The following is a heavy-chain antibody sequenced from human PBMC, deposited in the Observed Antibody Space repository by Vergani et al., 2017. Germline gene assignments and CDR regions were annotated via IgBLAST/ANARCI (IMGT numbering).Heavy chain of an antibody. CDR2: IYSGGST. V-gene: IGHV3-53*04. CDR1: GFTVSSNY. CDR3: ARDRVDIVATTTYYYYYYGMDV. D-gene: IGHD5-12*01. Sequence: EVQLVESGGGLVQPGGSLRLSCAASGFTVSSNYMSWVRQAPGKGLECVSVIYSGGSTYYADSVKGRFTISRHNSKNTLYLQMNSLRAEDTAVYYCARDRVDIVATTTYYYYYYGMDVWSQGTTVTVSS. J-gene: IGHJ6*02.